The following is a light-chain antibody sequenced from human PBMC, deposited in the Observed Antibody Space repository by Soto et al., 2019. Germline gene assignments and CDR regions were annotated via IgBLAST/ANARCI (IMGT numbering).Light chain of an antibody. V-gene: IGKV1-9*01. CDR3: QQLTGYPFT. CDR2: AAS. CDR1: QGISSY. J-gene: IGKJ4*01. Sequence: IQLTQSPSSLSASVGDRVTITCRASQGISSYLAWYQQKPGKAPNLLIYAASTLQSGVPSRFSGSGSGTDFTLNISSLQPEDFATYHCQQLTGYPFTFGGGTKVEIK.